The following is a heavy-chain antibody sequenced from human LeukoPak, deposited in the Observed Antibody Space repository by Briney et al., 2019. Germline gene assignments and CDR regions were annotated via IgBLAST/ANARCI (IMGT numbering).Heavy chain of an antibody. CDR3: ARDVVRGVLDV. J-gene: IGHJ6*04. D-gene: IGHD3-10*01. CDR2: ISGDGGST. V-gene: IGHV3-43*01. CDR1: GFTLDDYT. Sequence: AGGSLRLSCAASGFTLDDYTIHWVRQVPGKGLEWVSLISGDGGSTYYADSVKGRFTISRDNAKNSLYLQMHSLRAEDTAVYYCARDVVRGVLDVWGKGTTVTISS.